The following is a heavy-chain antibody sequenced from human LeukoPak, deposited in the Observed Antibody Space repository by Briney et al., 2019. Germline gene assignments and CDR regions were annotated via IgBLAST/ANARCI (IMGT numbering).Heavy chain of an antibody. CDR3: ARHVYGEGMVV. CDR1: GGSLNGYY. D-gene: IGHD4-17*01. CDR2: IHSSEGT. J-gene: IGHJ6*04. Sequence: SETLSLTCTVSGGSLNGYYWGWIRQPPGKGLECIGYIHSSEGTAHNASLKSRLTISLDTSKNQFSLTLSSVPAADTAVYYCARHVYGEGMVVWGKGTTVTVSS. V-gene: IGHV4-59*08.